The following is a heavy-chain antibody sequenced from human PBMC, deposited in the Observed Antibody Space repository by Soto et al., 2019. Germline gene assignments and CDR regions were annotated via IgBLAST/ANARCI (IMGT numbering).Heavy chain of an antibody. D-gene: IGHD2-2*01. J-gene: IGHJ6*03. V-gene: IGHV1-24*01. CDR1: GYTLTELS. CDR3: ATGEVPAAMGPYYYYMDV. CDR2: FDPEDGET. Sequence: VKVSCKVSGYTLTELSMHWVRQAPGRGLEWMGGFDPEDGETIYAQKFQGRVTMTEDTSTDTAYMELSSLRSEDTAVYYCATGEVPAAMGPYYYYMDVGGKGPTVTFS.